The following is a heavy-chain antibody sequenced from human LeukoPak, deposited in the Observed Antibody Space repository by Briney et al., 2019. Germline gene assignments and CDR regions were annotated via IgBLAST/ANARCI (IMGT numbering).Heavy chain of an antibody. V-gene: IGHV3-23*01. D-gene: IGHD6-19*01. Sequence: PGGSLRLSCAASEFTFSSYAMSWVRQATVKLLVWFSTISGSVGSTYYADSVESLFTISRGNSKNTLYLQMNSLRAEDTAVYYCASQTYSSGWYYFDYWGQGTLVIVSS. J-gene: IGHJ4*02. CDR2: ISGSVGST. CDR3: ASQTYSSGWYYFDY. CDR1: EFTFSSYA.